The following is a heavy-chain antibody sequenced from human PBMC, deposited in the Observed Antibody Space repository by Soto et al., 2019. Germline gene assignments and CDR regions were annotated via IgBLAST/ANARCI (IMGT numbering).Heavy chain of an antibody. D-gene: IGHD3-3*01. V-gene: IGHV1-69*01. CDR1: GGTFSSYA. J-gene: IGHJ6*02. CDR3: ARATIFVVVITYYSYYGMDV. CDR2: IIPIFGTA. Sequence: QVQLVQSGAEVKKPGSSVKVSCKASGGTFSSYAISWVRQAPGQGLEWMGGIIPIFGTANYAQKFQGRVRITADESTSTAYMELSSLRSEDTAVYYCARATIFVVVITYYSYYGMDVWGQGTTVTVSS.